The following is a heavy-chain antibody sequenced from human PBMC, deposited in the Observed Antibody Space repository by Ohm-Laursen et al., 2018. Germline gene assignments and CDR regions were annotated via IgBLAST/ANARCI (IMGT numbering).Heavy chain of an antibody. CDR1: GFTFSSYA. V-gene: IGHV3-23*01. J-gene: IGHJ4*02. D-gene: IGHD2-2*03. CDR2: ISGSGGST. Sequence: SLRLSCAAFGFTFSSYAMSWVRQAPGKGLEWVSAISGSGGSTYYADSVKGRFTISRDNSKNTLYLQMNSLRAEDTAVYYCAKAARMDIVVVPAAGTADYWGQGTLVTVSS. CDR3: AKAARMDIVVVPAAGTADY.